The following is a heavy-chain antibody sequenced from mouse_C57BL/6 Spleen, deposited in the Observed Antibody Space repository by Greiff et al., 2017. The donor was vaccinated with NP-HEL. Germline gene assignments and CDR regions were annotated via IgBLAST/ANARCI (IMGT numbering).Heavy chain of an antibody. Sequence: VQLKQSGPELVKPGASVKISCKASGYTFTDYYMNWVKQSHGKSLEWIGDINPNNGGTSYNQKFKGKATLTVDKSSSTAYMELRSLTSEDSAVYYCARSDYYGEDYWGQGTTLTVSS. V-gene: IGHV1-26*01. CDR3: ARSDYYGEDY. J-gene: IGHJ2*01. D-gene: IGHD1-1*02. CDR2: INPNNGGT. CDR1: GYTFTDYY.